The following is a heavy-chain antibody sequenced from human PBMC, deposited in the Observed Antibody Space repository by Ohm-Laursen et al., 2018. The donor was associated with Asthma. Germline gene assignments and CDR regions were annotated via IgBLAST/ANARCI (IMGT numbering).Heavy chain of an antibody. Sequence: VKISCKASGGTFSSYAISWVRQAPGQGLEWMGGIIPIFGTANYAQKFQGRVTITADESTSTAYMELSSLRSEDTAVYYCAREPTTVTTTGYYYYGMDVWGQGTTVTVSS. V-gene: IGHV1-69*13. CDR2: IIPIFGTA. D-gene: IGHD4-17*01. CDR1: GGTFSSYA. CDR3: AREPTTVTTTGYYYYGMDV. J-gene: IGHJ6*02.